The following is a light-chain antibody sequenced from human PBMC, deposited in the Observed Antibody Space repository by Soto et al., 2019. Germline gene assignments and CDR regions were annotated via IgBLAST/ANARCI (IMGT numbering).Light chain of an antibody. Sequence: EIVLTQSPATLSLSPGERASLSCRASQSVSNYLAWYQHKPGQAPRLLIYDASNRATGIPARFSGSGSGTDFTITISSLAPDDAAVYYCQQRNDPPLFGPGTKVDI. CDR2: DAS. CDR1: QSVSNY. CDR3: QQRNDPPL. J-gene: IGKJ3*01. V-gene: IGKV3-11*01.